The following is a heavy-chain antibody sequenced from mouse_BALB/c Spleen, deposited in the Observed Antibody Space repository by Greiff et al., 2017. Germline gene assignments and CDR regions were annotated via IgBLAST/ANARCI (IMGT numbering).Heavy chain of an antibody. CDR3: AGDTGIDYYGDGAMDY. J-gene: IGHJ4*01. D-gene: IGHD1-2*01. Sequence: VKLKESGPGLVAPSQSLSITCTVPGFSLTGYGVNWVRQPPGKGLEWLGMIWGDGSTDYNSALKSRLSISKGNSKSQVFLKMNSLQTDDTARYYCAGDTGIDYYGDGAMDYWGQGTSVTVSS. CDR1: GFSLTGYG. CDR2: IWGDGST. V-gene: IGHV2-6-7*01.